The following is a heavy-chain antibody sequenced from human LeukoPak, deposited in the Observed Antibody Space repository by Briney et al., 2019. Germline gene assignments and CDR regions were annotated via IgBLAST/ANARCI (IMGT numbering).Heavy chain of an antibody. Sequence: PGGSLRLSCAASGFTFSSYWMSWVRRAPGKGLEWVANIKQDGSEKYYVDSVKGRFTISRDNAKNSLYLQMNSLRAEDTAVYYCARDWYYYGSGIPFQHWGQGTLVTVSS. J-gene: IGHJ1*01. CDR3: ARDWYYYGSGIPFQH. V-gene: IGHV3-7*01. CDR1: GFTFSSYW. D-gene: IGHD3-10*01. CDR2: IKQDGSEK.